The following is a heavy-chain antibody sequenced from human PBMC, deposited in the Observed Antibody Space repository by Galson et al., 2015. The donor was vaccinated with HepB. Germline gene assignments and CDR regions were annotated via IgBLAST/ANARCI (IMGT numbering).Heavy chain of an antibody. CDR1: GYTFTSYA. V-gene: IGHV1-3*01. CDR3: AREAEGWELPHYFDY. Sequence: SVKVSCKASGYTFTSYAMHWVRQAPGQRLEWMGWINAGNGNTKYSQKFQGRVTITRDTSASTAYMELSSLRSEDTAVYYCAREAEGWELPHYFDYWGQGTLVTVSS. CDR2: INAGNGNT. J-gene: IGHJ4*02. D-gene: IGHD1-26*01.